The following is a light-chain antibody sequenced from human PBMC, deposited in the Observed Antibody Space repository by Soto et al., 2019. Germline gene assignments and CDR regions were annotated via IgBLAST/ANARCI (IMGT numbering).Light chain of an antibody. CDR1: SSDVGGHDY. Sequence: QSALTQPASVSGSPGQSITISCTGTSSDVGGHDYVSWYQQHPGKAPKLIIYEVRNRPSGVSNRFSGSKSGNTASLTISGLQAEDEADYYCSSYSSTTLVFGTGTKVTVI. CDR3: SSYSSTTLV. V-gene: IGLV2-14*01. CDR2: EVR. J-gene: IGLJ1*01.